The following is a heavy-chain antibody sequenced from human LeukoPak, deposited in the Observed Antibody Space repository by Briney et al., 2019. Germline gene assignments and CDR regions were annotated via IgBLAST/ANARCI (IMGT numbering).Heavy chain of an antibody. V-gene: IGHV3-33*01. Sequence: GRSLRLSCTAPGFTFSSYAIHWIRQAPGKGLEWVALVWHDGSNKYYADSVKGRFTIFRDNSKNTVYLQMNSLRAEDTAVYYCARELFGSGSRPDYWGQGTLVTVSS. CDR2: VWHDGSNK. CDR1: GFTFSSYA. D-gene: IGHD3-10*01. J-gene: IGHJ4*02. CDR3: ARELFGSGSRPDY.